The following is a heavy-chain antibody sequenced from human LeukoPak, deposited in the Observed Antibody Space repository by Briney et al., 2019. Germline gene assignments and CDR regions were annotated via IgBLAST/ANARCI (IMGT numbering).Heavy chain of an antibody. D-gene: IGHD3-3*01. CDR3: ARAARFLEWLGYFDY. V-gene: IGHV3-66*02. J-gene: IGHJ4*02. CDR1: GFTVSSNY. Sequence: PGGSLRLSCAASGFTVSSNYMSWVRQAPGQGLEWVSVIYSGGSTYYADSVKGRFTISRDNSTNTLYLQMNSLRAEDTAVYYCARAARFLEWLGYFDYWGQGTLVTVSS. CDR2: IYSGGST.